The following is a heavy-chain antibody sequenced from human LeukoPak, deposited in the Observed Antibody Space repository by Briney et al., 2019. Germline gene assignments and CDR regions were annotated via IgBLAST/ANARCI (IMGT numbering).Heavy chain of an antibody. CDR2: IYYSGST. Sequence: SETLSLTCTVSGGSISSYYWSWIRQPPGKGLEWIGYIYYSGSTNYNPSLKSRVTISVDTSKNQFSLKLSSVTAADTAVYYCARAPYKWELSFDYWGQGTLVTVSS. J-gene: IGHJ4*02. CDR1: GGSISSYY. V-gene: IGHV4-59*01. D-gene: IGHD1-26*01. CDR3: ARAPYKWELSFDY.